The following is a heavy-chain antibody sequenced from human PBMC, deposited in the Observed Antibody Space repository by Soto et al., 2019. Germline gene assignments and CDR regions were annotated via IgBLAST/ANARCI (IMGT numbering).Heavy chain of an antibody. CDR3: AKDRFWSGRPGYGMDV. D-gene: IGHD3-3*01. J-gene: IGHJ6*02. V-gene: IGHV3-23*01. CDR2: ISGSGGST. Sequence: QPGGSLRLSCAASGFTFSSYAMSWVRQAPGKGLEWVSAISGSGGSTYYADSVKGRFTISRDNSKNTLYLQMNSLRAEDTAVYYCAKDRFWSGRPGYGMDVWGQGTTGTVSS. CDR1: GFTFSSYA.